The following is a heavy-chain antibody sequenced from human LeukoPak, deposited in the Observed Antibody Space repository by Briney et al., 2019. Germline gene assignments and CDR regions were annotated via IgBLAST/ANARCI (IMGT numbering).Heavy chain of an antibody. CDR2: IYPSDSDT. Sequence: KAGESLKISCKGSGYSVTSYWIGWVRQMPGKGLEWMGIIYPSDSDTTYSPSFQGQVTISADKSISTAYLQWSSLKASDTAMYYCTRGPASRFQPILNFDSWGQGTRVTVSP. CDR1: GYSVTSYW. CDR3: TRGPASRFQPILNFDS. J-gene: IGHJ5*01. D-gene: IGHD1-14*01. V-gene: IGHV5-51*01.